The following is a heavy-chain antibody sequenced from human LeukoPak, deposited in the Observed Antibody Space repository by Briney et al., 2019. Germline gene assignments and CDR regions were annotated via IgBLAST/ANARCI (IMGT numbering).Heavy chain of an antibody. V-gene: IGHV3-30*02. CDR1: GFTFGSYG. J-gene: IGHJ5*02. Sequence: GGSLRLSCAASGFTFGSYGMHWVRQAPGKGLEWVAFIRYDGSNKYYADSVKGRFTISRDNSKNTLYLQMNSLRAEDTAVYYCAKDRRVGCSSTSCYGWFDPWGQGTLVTVSS. D-gene: IGHD2-2*01. CDR2: IRYDGSNK. CDR3: AKDRRVGCSSTSCYGWFDP.